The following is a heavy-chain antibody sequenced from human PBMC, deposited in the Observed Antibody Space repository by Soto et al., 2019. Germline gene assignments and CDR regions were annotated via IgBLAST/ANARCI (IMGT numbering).Heavy chain of an antibody. CDR3: AREQWLMNYYYDGMDV. Sequence: SETLSLTCTVSGGSVSSGSYYWSWIRQPPGKGLEWIGYIYYSGSTNYNPSLKSRVTISVDTSKNQFSLKLSSVTAADTAVYYCAREQWLMNYYYDGMDVWGQGTTVTVSS. CDR1: GGSVSSGSYY. CDR2: IYYSGST. V-gene: IGHV4-61*01. D-gene: IGHD3-22*01. J-gene: IGHJ6*02.